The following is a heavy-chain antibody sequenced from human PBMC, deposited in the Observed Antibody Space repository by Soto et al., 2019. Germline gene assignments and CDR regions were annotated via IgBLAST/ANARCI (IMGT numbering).Heavy chain of an antibody. CDR1: GSIFSKYW. D-gene: IGHD6-6*01. J-gene: IGHJ4*02. V-gene: IGHV5-51*01. CDR3: VVYSSSSGRXFDY. CDR2: IYPGDSDT. Sequence: HGESLKISCKSSGSIFSKYWIGLVRQIPGKGLEWMGIIYPGDSDTRYSPSFQGHVTISADKSITTAYLQWRSLKPSDTAIYYCVVYSSSSGRXFDYWGQGTLVTVSS.